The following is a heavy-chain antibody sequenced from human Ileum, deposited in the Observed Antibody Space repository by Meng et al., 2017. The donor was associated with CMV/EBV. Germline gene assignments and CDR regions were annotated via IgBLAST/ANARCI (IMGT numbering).Heavy chain of an antibody. V-gene: IGHV1-46*01. J-gene: IGHJ4*02. CDR1: YY. CDR3: ARESALNYDFWSGYIKGEFDY. CDR2: INPSGGST. D-gene: IGHD3-3*01. Sequence: YYRHWVRQAPGQGLEWMGIINPSGGSTSYAQKFQGRVTMTRDTSTSTVYMELSSLRSEDTAVYYCARESALNYDFWSGYIKGEFDYWGQGTLVTVSS.